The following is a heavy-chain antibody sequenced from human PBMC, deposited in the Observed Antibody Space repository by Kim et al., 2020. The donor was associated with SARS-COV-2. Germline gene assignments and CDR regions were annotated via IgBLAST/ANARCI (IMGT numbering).Heavy chain of an antibody. D-gene: IGHD1-26*01. CDR2: IYYSGST. V-gene: IGHV4-61*01. J-gene: IGHJ2*01. CDR3: ARDGWELRRGSNYWYFDL. CDR1: GGSVSSGSYY. Sequence: SETLSLTCTVSGGSVSSGSYYWSWIRQPPGKGLEWIGYIYYSGSTNYNPSLKSRVTISVDTSKNQFSLKLSSVTAADTAVYYCARDGWELRRGSNYWYFDLWGRGTLVTVSS.